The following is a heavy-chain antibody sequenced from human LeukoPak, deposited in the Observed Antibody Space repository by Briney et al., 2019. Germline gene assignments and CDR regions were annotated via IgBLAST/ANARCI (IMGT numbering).Heavy chain of an antibody. Sequence: GGSLRLSCAASGLTFSSHWMHWVRQAPGKGLVWVSRITNDGSSTTYADSVKGRFTISRDNSKNTLYLQMNSLRAEDTAVYYCAKDSEIAARPADFQHWGQGTLVTVSS. CDR1: GLTFSSHW. CDR2: ITNDGSST. V-gene: IGHV3-74*01. D-gene: IGHD6-6*01. CDR3: AKDSEIAARPADFQH. J-gene: IGHJ1*01.